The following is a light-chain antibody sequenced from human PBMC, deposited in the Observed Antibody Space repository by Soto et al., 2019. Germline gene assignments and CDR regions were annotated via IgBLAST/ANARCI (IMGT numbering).Light chain of an antibody. CDR1: SSNIGNNY. Sequence: QSVLTQPPSVSAAPGQKVTISCSGSSSNIGNNYVSWYQQLQGTAPKLLIYDNSKRPSGIPDRFSGSKSGTSATLGITGLQTGDEADYYCGTWDSSLSAGVFGGGTKVTVL. CDR2: DNS. V-gene: IGLV1-51*01. J-gene: IGLJ2*01. CDR3: GTWDSSLSAGV.